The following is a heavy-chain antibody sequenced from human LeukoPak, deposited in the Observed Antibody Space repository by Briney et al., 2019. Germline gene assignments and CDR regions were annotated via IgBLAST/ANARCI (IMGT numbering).Heavy chain of an antibody. CDR1: GFDFSGES. J-gene: IGHJ3*02. V-gene: IGHV3-7*02. D-gene: IGHD3-3*01. CDR3: ARSSGFIDAFDI. Sequence: GGSLRLSCSTSGFDFSGESMTWVRQAPGRGLECVANIIKDGSDKNYVASVKGRFTISRDNDKKSLYLQMNSLRAEDTAVYYCARSSGFIDAFDIWGQGTMVTVA. CDR2: IIKDGSDK.